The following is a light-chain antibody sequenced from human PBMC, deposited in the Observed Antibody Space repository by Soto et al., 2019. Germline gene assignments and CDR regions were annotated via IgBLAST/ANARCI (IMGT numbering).Light chain of an antibody. CDR2: EVS. Sequence: QSVLTQPPSAPGSPGQSVTISCTGTSSDVGGYNYVSWYQQHPGKAPKFLIFEVSRRPSGVPDRFSGSKSGNTASLTVSGLQADDEADYYCSSYAGSNNPVIFGGGTKVTVL. CDR1: SSDVGGYNY. V-gene: IGLV2-8*01. CDR3: SSYAGSNNPVI. J-gene: IGLJ2*01.